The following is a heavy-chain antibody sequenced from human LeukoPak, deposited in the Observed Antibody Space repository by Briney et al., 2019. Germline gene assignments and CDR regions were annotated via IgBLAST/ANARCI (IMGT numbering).Heavy chain of an antibody. CDR1: GGSISNYY. J-gene: IGHJ5*02. D-gene: IGHD6-13*01. CDR3: ARDHRVAAAGTNWFDP. Sequence: PSETLSLTCSVSGGSISNYYWSWIRQPPGKGLEWIGYIYYSGSTNFNPSLKSRVTISVDTSKNQFSLRLSSVTADDTAVYYCARDHRVAAAGTNWFDPWGQGTLVTVSS. V-gene: IGHV4-59*01. CDR2: IYYSGST.